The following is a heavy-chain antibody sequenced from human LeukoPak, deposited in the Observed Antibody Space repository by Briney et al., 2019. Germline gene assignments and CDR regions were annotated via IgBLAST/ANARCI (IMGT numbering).Heavy chain of an antibody. J-gene: IGHJ4*02. CDR1: GYTFTGDY. D-gene: IGHD3-22*01. Sequence: ASVKVSCKASGYTFTGDYMHWVRQAPGQGLEWMGWINPSSGGTHYAQKFQGRVTMTRDTSISTAYMELSRLRSDDTAVYYSARDTYYDSSGYDYWGQGTLVTVSS. CDR3: ARDTYYDSSGYDY. V-gene: IGHV1-2*02. CDR2: INPSSGGT.